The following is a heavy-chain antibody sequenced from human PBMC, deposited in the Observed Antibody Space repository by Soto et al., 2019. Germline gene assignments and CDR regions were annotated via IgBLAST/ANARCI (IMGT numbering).Heavy chain of an antibody. Sequence: LSLTCIVSGGSISSFYWSWIWQPVGQGLDRIGRIYASGSTNYNPSLKSRVTMSVDTPKNQLSLKLSSVAAADTAVYYCARDFPRLVVVVAATEPPDDAFDIWAQGTMVTVSS. CDR3: ARDFPRLVVVVAATEPPDDAFDI. CDR2: IYASGST. J-gene: IGHJ3*02. V-gene: IGHV4-4*07. CDR1: GGSISSFY. D-gene: IGHD2-15*01.